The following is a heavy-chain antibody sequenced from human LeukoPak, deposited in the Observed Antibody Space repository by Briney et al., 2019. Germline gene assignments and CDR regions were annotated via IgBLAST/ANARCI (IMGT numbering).Heavy chain of an antibody. CDR2: ISAYDGET. CDR3: ARGGKNYFDF. V-gene: IGHV1-18*01. J-gene: IGHJ4*02. D-gene: IGHD1-26*01. CDR1: GYSFTSYG. Sequence: ASVKVSCKASGYSFTSYGISWVREAPGRGLEWVGYISAYDGETRYALKFQGRVTLTTDTSTGTVYMEMRRLRSDDTAVYYCARGGKNYFDFWGQGTLVTVSS.